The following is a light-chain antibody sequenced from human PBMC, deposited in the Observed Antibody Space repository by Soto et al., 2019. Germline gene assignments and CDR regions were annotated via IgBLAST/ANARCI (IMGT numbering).Light chain of an antibody. CDR3: GTWDSSLNGVV. CDR1: SSNIGNDF. V-gene: IGLV1-51*01. J-gene: IGLJ2*01. Sequence: QSVLTQPPSVSAAPGRKVTISFSGTSSNIGNDFVSWYQQRPGIAPKLLIYDNNKRPSGIPDRFSGSKSGTSATLGITGLQPGDEADYYCGTWDSSLNGVVLGGGTKLTVL. CDR2: DNN.